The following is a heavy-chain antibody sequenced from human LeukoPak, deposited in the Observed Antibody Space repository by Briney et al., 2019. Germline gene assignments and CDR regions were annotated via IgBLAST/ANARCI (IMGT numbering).Heavy chain of an antibody. CDR1: GFSFSTYG. J-gene: IGHJ5*02. V-gene: IGHV3-33*06. CDR2: LWYDGSNE. Sequence: PGGSLRLSCAASGFSFSTYGMHWVRQAPGKGPEWEAVLWYDGSNENYADSVKGRFTISRDNSKNTLYLQMNSLTVEDTAVYYCAKNSHNYGDYGSWFDPWGRGTLVTVSS. CDR3: AKNSHNYGDYGSWFDP. D-gene: IGHD4-17*01.